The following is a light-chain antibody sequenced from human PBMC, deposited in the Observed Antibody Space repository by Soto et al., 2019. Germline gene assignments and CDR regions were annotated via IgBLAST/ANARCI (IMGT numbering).Light chain of an antibody. CDR1: SSDVGGHNH. J-gene: IGLJ1*01. CDR2: EVG. V-gene: IGLV2-14*01. Sequence: QSVLTQPASVSGSPGQSITISCTGSSSDVGGHNHVSWYQQHPGKAPKLIIYEVGNRPSGVSNRFSGSKSGNTASLPISGFQAEDEADYYCTSYTSRSTHVFGTGTKLTGL. CDR3: TSYTSRSTHV.